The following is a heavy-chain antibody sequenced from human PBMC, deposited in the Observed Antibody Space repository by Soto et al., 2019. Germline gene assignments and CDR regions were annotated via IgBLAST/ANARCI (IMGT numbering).Heavy chain of an antibody. J-gene: IGHJ3*02. CDR3: ARYYYDSGSLQSFDI. V-gene: IGHV4-34*09. CDR2: INHSGST. CDR1: GGSFSGYY. D-gene: IGHD3-10*01. Sequence: SETLSLTCAVYGGSFSGYYWSWIRQPPGKGLEWIGEINHSGSTNYNPSLKSRVTISVDTSENQFSLSLSSVTAADTAVYYCARYYYDSGSLQSFDIWGQGTVVTVSS.